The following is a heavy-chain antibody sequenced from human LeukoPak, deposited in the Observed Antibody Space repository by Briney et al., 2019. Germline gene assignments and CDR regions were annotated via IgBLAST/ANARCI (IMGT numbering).Heavy chain of an antibody. CDR2: IYTSGST. CDR1: GGSISSGSYY. Sequence: PSETLSLTCTVSGGSISSGSYYWSWIRQPAGKGLEWIGRIYTSGSTNYNSSLKSRVTISVDTSKNQFSLKLSSVTAADTAVYYCARVPAAGTGYDYWGQGTLVTVSS. CDR3: ARVPAAGTGYDY. D-gene: IGHD6-13*01. J-gene: IGHJ4*02. V-gene: IGHV4-61*02.